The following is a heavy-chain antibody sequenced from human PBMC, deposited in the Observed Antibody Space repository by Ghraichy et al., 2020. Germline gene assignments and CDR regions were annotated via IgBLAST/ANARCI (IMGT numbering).Heavy chain of an antibody. CDR3: ARIYGDYLPGGMDV. V-gene: IGHV1-69*13. CDR1: GGTFSSYA. Sequence: SVKVSCKASGGTFSSYAISWVRQAPGQGLEWMGGIIPIFGTTNYAQKFQGRVTITADESTSTAYMELSSLRSEDTAVYYCARIYGDYLPGGMDVWGQGTTVTVSS. D-gene: IGHD4-17*01. J-gene: IGHJ6*02. CDR2: IIPIFGTT.